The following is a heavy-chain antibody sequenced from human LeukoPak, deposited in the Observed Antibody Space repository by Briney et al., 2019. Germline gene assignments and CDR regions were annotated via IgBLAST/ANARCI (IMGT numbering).Heavy chain of an antibody. J-gene: IGHJ4*02. Sequence: GGSLRLSCAASGFTFSSYSMNWVRQAPGKGLEWVTSISSSSSYIYYGDSVKGRFTISRDNAKNSLYLQMNSLRAEDTAVYYCARDVERLAQMPYYFDYWGQGTLVTVSS. CDR2: ISSSSSYI. CDR1: GFTFSSYS. V-gene: IGHV3-21*01. D-gene: IGHD1-1*01. CDR3: ARDVERLAQMPYYFDY.